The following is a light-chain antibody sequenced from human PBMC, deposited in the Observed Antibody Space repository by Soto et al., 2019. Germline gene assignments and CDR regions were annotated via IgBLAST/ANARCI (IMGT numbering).Light chain of an antibody. V-gene: IGKV1-27*01. Sequence: DLQMTQSPSSLSASVGDRVTITCRASQGISNYLAWYQQQPGKVPKLLIYVASTLQSGVPSRFSGSGSGTYFTLTISSLQPEDVATYYCQKYNSAPWTVGQGTKVEIK. J-gene: IGKJ1*01. CDR3: QKYNSAPWT. CDR1: QGISNY. CDR2: VAS.